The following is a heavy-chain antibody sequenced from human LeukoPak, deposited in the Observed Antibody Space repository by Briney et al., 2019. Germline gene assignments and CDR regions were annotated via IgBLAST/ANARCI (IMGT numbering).Heavy chain of an antibody. J-gene: IGHJ4*02. CDR1: GFTFSNYG. D-gene: IGHD5-12*01. Sequence: GGSLRLSCAASGFTFSNYGMHWVRQAPGKGLDWVAFIRYDGCNKYYPDSVKGRFTISRDNSKNTLYLQMNSLRAEDTAVYYCAKDQWLRLDYWGQGTLVTVSS. CDR2: IRYDGCNK. V-gene: IGHV3-30*02. CDR3: AKDQWLRLDY.